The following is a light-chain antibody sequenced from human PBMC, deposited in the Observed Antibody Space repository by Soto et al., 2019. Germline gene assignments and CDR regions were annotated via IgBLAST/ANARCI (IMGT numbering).Light chain of an antibody. J-gene: IGKJ2*01. Sequence: DIPMTQSPSTLSASVGDRVTITCRASQSISNWLAWYQQKPGKAPKLLIYDASSLESGVPSRFSGSGSGTEFTLTISSLQRDDFATYYCQQYNSYPYTFGQGTKLEIK. CDR3: QQYNSYPYT. V-gene: IGKV1-5*01. CDR2: DAS. CDR1: QSISNW.